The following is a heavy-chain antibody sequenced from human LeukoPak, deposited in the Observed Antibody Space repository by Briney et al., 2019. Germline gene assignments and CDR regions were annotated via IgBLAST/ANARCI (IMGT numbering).Heavy chain of an antibody. CDR1: GFTFSSYS. Sequence: GGSLRLSCAASGFTFSSYSMNWVRQAPGKGLEWVSYISSSSSTIYYADSVKGRFTISRDNAKNSLYLQMNSLRAEDTAVYYCARDRGGDYEYYYYGMDVWGQGTTVTVSS. J-gene: IGHJ6*02. CDR3: ARDRGGDYEYYYYGMDV. D-gene: IGHD4-17*01. V-gene: IGHV3-48*04. CDR2: ISSSSSTI.